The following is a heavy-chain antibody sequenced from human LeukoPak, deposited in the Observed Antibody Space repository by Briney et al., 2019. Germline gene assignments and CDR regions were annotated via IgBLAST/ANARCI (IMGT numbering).Heavy chain of an antibody. CDR3: ARDGYNYFGF. Sequence: PGGSLRLSCAASGFTFRNYYMIWIRQATGKGLEWLSYISSNGNTIYYADSVRGRFTVSRDNVKNSLFVEMNSLRAEDTAVYYCARDGYNYFGFWGQGTLVTVSS. J-gene: IGHJ4*02. V-gene: IGHV3-11*01. CDR2: ISSNGNTI. D-gene: IGHD5-24*01. CDR1: GFTFRNYY.